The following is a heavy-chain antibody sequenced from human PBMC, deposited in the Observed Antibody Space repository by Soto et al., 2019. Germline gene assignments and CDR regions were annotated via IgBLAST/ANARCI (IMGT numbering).Heavy chain of an antibody. D-gene: IGHD5-18*01. V-gene: IGHV3-48*01. CDR1: GFTFSSYS. CDR3: ARGLGYGYGLLGDV. CDR2: ISSGSSTI. Sequence: ESGGGLVQPGGSLRLSCAASGFTFSSYSMNWVRQAPGKGLEWLSYISSGSSTIYNADSVKGRFSISRDNTKNSLYLQMNSLRAEDTAVYYCARGLGYGYGLLGDVWGKGTTVTVS. J-gene: IGHJ6*03.